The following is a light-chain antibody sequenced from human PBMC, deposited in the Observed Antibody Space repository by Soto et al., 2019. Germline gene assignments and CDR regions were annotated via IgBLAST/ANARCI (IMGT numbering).Light chain of an antibody. J-gene: IGKJ4*01. CDR2: GAS. Sequence: ETGLTQSPGTLSLSPGGRATLSCRASQSVSRNYVAWYQQKPGQAPRLLIYGASSRASGIPDRFSGSGSGADFTLSITRLEPEDFALYYCQQYGSTPLTFGGGTKVEIK. CDR3: QQYGSTPLT. CDR1: QSVSRNY. V-gene: IGKV3-20*01.